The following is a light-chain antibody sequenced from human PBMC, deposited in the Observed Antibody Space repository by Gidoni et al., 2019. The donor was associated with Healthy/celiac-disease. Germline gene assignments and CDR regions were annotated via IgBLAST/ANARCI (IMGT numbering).Light chain of an antibody. J-gene: IGKJ1*01. Sequence: EIVMTQSPATLSVAPGERATLPCRASQSVSSNLAWYQQKPGQAPSLLIFGASTRANGIPARCSGSGSGTEFTLTISSLQSEDFAVYYCQQYNNWPWTFGQGTKVEIK. CDR1: QSVSSN. CDR3: QQYNNWPWT. V-gene: IGKV3-15*01. CDR2: GAS.